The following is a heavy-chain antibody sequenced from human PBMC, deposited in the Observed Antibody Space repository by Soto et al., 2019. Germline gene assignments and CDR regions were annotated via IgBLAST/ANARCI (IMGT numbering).Heavy chain of an antibody. D-gene: IGHD2-2*01. V-gene: IGHV1-18*01. CDR3: ARDLRDIVVVPAGWEDAFDI. CDR1: GYTFTSYG. Sequence: QVQLVQSGAEVKKPGASVKVSCKASGYTFTSYGISWVRQAPGQGLEWMGWISAYNGNTNYAQKLQGRVTMTTDTSTSTDYMELRSLRSDDTAVYYCARDLRDIVVVPAGWEDAFDIWGQGTMVTVSS. J-gene: IGHJ3*02. CDR2: ISAYNGNT.